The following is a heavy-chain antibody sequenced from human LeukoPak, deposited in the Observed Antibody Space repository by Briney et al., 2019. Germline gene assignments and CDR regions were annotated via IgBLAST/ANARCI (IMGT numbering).Heavy chain of an antibody. CDR2: MSGSGTDT. CDR1: ALTFSNYA. Sequence: GGSLRLSCAASALTFSNYAMSWVRQAPGKGLEWVSGMSGSGTDTYYTDSVKGRFTISRDNSKNTLFLQMNSLRAEDTAVYYCARFNYYYDGSGKRYFDYWGQGTLVTVSS. D-gene: IGHD3-22*01. CDR3: ARFNYYYDGSGKRYFDY. J-gene: IGHJ4*02. V-gene: IGHV3-23*01.